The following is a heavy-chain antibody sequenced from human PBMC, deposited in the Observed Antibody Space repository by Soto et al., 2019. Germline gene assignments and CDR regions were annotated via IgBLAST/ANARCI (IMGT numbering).Heavy chain of an antibody. J-gene: IGHJ4*02. V-gene: IGHV1-46*01. Sequence: QVQLVQSGAEVKRPGASVKVSCKASGYTFTRHYIHWVRRAPGQGLQWMGLINPAGGSVNYGQKFQGRVIMSRDTSTNTVYMELSSLRSEDTAVYYCSRIREYSSSDFDYWGQGTLVSVSS. CDR2: INPAGGSV. CDR1: GYTFTRHY. CDR3: SRIREYSSSDFDY. D-gene: IGHD5-12*01.